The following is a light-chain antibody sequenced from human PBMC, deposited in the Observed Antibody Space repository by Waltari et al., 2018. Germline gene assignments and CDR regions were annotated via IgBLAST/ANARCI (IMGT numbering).Light chain of an antibody. J-gene: IGLJ2*01. CDR3: ATWDNGLNGVV. CDR2: KNN. CDR1: RSNLGSNT. Sequence: QSVLTQPPSASGTPGQRITVSCSGSRSNLGSNTVNWYQQLPGTAPKLLIYKNNRRPSGVPDLFSGSKSGTSASLAISGLQSEDEADYFCATWDNGLNGVVFGGGSKVTVL. V-gene: IGLV1-44*01.